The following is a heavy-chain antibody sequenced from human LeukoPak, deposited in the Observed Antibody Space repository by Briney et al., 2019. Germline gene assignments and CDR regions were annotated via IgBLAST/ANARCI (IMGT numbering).Heavy chain of an antibody. Sequence: GESPKISCQGFGYTFTTYWIGWVRPMPGKGLEWIGIIYPGDSDTRYSPCFQGQVTISADKSISTAYLQWSSLKASDTAMYYCAGWVGATSRGLRYWGQGTLVTVSS. CDR3: AGWVGATSRGLRY. V-gene: IGHV5-51*01. CDR1: GYTFTTYW. CDR2: IYPGDSDT. D-gene: IGHD1-26*01. J-gene: IGHJ4*02.